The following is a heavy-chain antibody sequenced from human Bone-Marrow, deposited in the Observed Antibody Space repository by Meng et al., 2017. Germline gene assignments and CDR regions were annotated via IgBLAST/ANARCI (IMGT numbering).Heavy chain of an antibody. Sequence: GESLKISCAASGFTFSSYSMNWVRQAPGKGLEWVSSISSSSSYIYYADSVKGRFTISRDNSENTLFLQMNSLRPEDTAIYFCVRRAAGNFDYWGQGTLVTVSS. CDR1: GFTFSSYS. J-gene: IGHJ4*02. V-gene: IGHV3-21*04. CDR2: ISSSSSYI. D-gene: IGHD6-13*01. CDR3: VRRAAGNFDY.